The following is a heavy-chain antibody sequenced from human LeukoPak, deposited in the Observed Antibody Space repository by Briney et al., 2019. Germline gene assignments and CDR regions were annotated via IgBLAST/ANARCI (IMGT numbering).Heavy chain of an antibody. CDR1: SGSIRSQH. D-gene: IGHD3-16*01. J-gene: IGHJ6*03. V-gene: IGHV4-59*11. Sequence: SETLSLACTVSSGSIRSQHWSWIRKPPGKGLEWIGFTSYSGTTYYNPSLESRVTISRDTSRNQFSLKLSSVTAADTAVYYCRPDRNGGDHYYMDVWGKGTTVTVSS. CDR3: RPDRNGGDHYYMDV. CDR2: TSYSGTT.